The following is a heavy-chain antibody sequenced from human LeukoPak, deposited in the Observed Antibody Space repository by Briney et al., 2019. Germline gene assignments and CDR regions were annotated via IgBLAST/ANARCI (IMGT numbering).Heavy chain of an antibody. J-gene: IGHJ4*02. Sequence: PSETLSLTCAVYGGSFSGDYWSWIRRPPGKGLEWIGEINHSGSTNYNPSLQSRVTISVDRSKNQFSLKLSSVTAADTAVYYCARGGWEHLLDYWGQGTLVTVSS. CDR1: GGSFSGDY. D-gene: IGHD4-23*01. CDR3: ARGGWEHLLDY. CDR2: INHSGST. V-gene: IGHV4-34*01.